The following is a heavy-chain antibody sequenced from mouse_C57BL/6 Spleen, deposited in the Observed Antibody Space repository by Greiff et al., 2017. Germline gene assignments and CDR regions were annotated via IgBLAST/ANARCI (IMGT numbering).Heavy chain of an antibody. CDR3: ARGDYDYDVAY. CDR1: GYTFTGYW. D-gene: IGHD2-4*01. Sequence: QVQLQQSGAELMKPGASVTLSCTATGYTFTGYWIEWVKQRPGHGLEWIGEILPGSGSTNYNEKFKGKATFTADTSANTAYMQLSSLTTEDSAIYYCARGDYDYDVAYWGQGTSVTVAS. CDR2: ILPGSGST. V-gene: IGHV1-9*01. J-gene: IGHJ4*01.